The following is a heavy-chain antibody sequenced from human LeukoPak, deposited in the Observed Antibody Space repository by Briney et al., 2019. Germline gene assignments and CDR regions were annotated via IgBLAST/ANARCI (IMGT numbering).Heavy chain of an antibody. CDR2: IYYSGST. CDR1: DGSISSYY. CDR3: ARGAAAGHTPTIDY. Sequence: SETLSLTCTVSDGSISSYYWNWIRQPPGKGLEWIGYIYYSGSTNYNPSLKSRVTISVDTSRNQFSLKMNSVTAADTAVYYCARGAAAGHTPTIDYWGQGTLVTVSS. J-gene: IGHJ4*02. D-gene: IGHD6-13*01. V-gene: IGHV4-59*01.